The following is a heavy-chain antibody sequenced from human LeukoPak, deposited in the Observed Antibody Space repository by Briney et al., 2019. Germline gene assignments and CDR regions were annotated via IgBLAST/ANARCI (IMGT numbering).Heavy chain of an antibody. D-gene: IGHD3-3*01. CDR1: GFTFSSYW. Sequence: GGSLRLSCAASGFTFSSYWMSWVRQAPGKGLEWVANIKQDGSEKDYVDSVKGRFTISRDNAKNSLYLQMNSMRAEDTAVYYCARDQADFWSGYSLDVFDIWGQGTMVTVSS. CDR2: IKQDGSEK. V-gene: IGHV3-7*01. J-gene: IGHJ3*02. CDR3: ARDQADFWSGYSLDVFDI.